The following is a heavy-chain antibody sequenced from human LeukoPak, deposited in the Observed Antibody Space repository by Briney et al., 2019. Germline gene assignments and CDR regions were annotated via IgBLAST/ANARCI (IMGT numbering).Heavy chain of an antibody. J-gene: IGHJ4*02. CDR3: AHGQMATREDYFDY. CDR2: FYWDDDK. V-gene: IGHV2-5*02. CDR1: GFSLSTSGVG. Sequence: SGPTLVKPTQTLTLTFTFSGFSLSTSGVGVGWICQSPGNALEWLALFYWDDDKRYSPSLKSRLNITKETSKNQVVLTMNNMDPVDTATYYCAHGQMATREDYFDYWGQGTLVTVSS. D-gene: IGHD5-24*01.